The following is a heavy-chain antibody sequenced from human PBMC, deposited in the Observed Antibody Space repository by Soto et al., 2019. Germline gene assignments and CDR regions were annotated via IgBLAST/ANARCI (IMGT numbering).Heavy chain of an antibody. V-gene: IGHV3-72*01. Sequence: GGPLRLSWAVFGFTFSSYASSGVRQAPGKGLEWVGRSRNKANSHTTEYAASVRGRFTISRDDSKNSLYLQMNSLKTEDTAVYYCARDLGSWGQGTLVTVPQ. CDR1: GFTFSSYA. J-gene: IGHJ5*02. CDR3: ARDLGS. CDR2: SRNKANSHTT.